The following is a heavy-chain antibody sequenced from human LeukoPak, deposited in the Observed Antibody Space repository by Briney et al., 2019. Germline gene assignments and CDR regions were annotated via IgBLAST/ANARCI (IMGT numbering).Heavy chain of an antibody. Sequence: PGGSLRLSCAASGFTFSSYSMNWVRQAPGKGLEWVSSISCSSSYIYYADSVKGRFTISRDNAKISLYLQMNSLRAEDTAVYYCARDAAADRNYDILTGYSKGFDYWGQGTLVTVSS. D-gene: IGHD3-9*01. CDR3: ARDAAADRNYDILTGYSKGFDY. CDR2: ISCSSSYI. CDR1: GFTFSSYS. V-gene: IGHV3-21*01. J-gene: IGHJ4*02.